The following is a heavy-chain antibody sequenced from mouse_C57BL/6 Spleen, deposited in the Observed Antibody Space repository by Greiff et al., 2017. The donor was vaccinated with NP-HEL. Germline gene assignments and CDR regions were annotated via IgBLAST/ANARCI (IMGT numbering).Heavy chain of an antibody. CDR3: TPFAY. V-gene: IGHV6-3*01. J-gene: IGHJ3*01. CDR1: GFTFSNYW. CDR2: IRLKSDNYAT. Sequence: LQQSGGGLVQPGGSMKLSCVASGFTFSNYWMNWVRQSPEKGLEWVAQIRLKSDNYATHYAESVKGRFTISRDDSKSSVYLQMNNLRAEDTGIYYCTPFAYWGQGTLVTVSA.